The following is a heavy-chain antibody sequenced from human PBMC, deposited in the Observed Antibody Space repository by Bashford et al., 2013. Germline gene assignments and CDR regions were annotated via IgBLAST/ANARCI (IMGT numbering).Heavy chain of an antibody. CDR3: ARQMPQDIVVVVAAMNAFDI. D-gene: IGHD2-15*01. J-gene: IGHJ3*02. V-gene: IGHV5-51*01. CDR2: IYPGDSDT. Sequence: QMPGKGLEWMGIIYPGDSDTRYSPSFQGQVTISADKSISTAYLQWSSLKASDTAMYYCARQMPQDIVVVVAAMNAFDIWGQGTMVTVSS.